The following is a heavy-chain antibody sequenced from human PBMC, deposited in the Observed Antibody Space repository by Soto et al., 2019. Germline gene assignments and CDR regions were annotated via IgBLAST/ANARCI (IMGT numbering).Heavy chain of an antibody. V-gene: IGHV1-69*12. CDR2: IIPIFRTA. J-gene: IGHJ6*04. Sequence: QVQLVQSGAEVKKPGSSVKVSCKASGGTFSTYTVSWVRQSPGQGLEWMGGIIPIFRTANYAQKFQGRVTVTADESTRTAYRELSSLRSEDTAVYYCARRYCISTSCHYYGMDVWGKGTTVTVSS. CDR1: GGTFSTYT. CDR3: ARRYCISTSCHYYGMDV. D-gene: IGHD2-2*01.